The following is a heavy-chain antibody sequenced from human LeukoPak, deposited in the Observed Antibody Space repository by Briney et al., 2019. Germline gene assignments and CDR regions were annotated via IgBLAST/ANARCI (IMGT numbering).Heavy chain of an antibody. Sequence: NPSETLSLTCTVSGGSISSYYWSWIRQPPGKGLEWIGYIYYSGSTNYNPSLKSRVTISVDTSKNQFSLKLSSVTAADTAVYYCARDPYMYYFDYWRQGTLVTVSS. V-gene: IGHV4-59*01. CDR2: IYYSGST. CDR1: GGSISSYY. J-gene: IGHJ4*02. CDR3: ARDPYMYYFDY. D-gene: IGHD4-11*01.